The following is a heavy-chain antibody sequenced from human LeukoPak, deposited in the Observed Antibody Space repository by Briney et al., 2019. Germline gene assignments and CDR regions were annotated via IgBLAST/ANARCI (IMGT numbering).Heavy chain of an antibody. Sequence: TSETLSLTCTVSGGSISNYYWSWIRQPAGKGLEWIGRIYSSGTTIYNPSLKSRVTMSVDTSKNQFSLKLSSVTAADTAVYFCASGSSGYDPWGQGTLVTVPS. J-gene: IGHJ5*02. D-gene: IGHD5-12*01. CDR3: ASGSSGYDP. V-gene: IGHV4-4*07. CDR1: GGSISNYY. CDR2: IYSSGTT.